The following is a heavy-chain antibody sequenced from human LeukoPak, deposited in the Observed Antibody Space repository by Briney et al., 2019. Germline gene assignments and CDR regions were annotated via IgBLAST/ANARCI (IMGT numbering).Heavy chain of an antibody. CDR2: IKRDGSED. J-gene: IGHJ1*01. Sequence: PGGSLRLSCAPSGFTFSTYWVIGARQARGKGVEWVAIIKRDGSEDFYVASGKGRFIVSRDNAKNSLYLQMNGPRVEDTAVYYCVGGTGWRLDSWGQGTLVTVSS. V-gene: IGHV3-7*05. CDR1: GFTFSTYW. D-gene: IGHD6-19*01. CDR3: VGGTGWRLDS.